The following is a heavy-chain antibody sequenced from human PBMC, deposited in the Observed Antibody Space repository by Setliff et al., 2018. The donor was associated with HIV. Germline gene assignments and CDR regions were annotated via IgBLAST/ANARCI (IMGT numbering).Heavy chain of an antibody. V-gene: IGHV1-69*10. D-gene: IGHD6-19*01. CDR1: GGNFRSYG. CDR3: ARNPEMAALNYFYYYMDV. Sequence: ASVQVSCKASGGNFRSYGISWVRQAPGQGLEWMGGIIPMSGVPKYAQKCQGRVTITADKSTSTAYMELSSLRSEDTAVYYCARNPEMAALNYFYYYMDVWGKGTTVTVS. CDR2: IIPMSGVP. J-gene: IGHJ6*03.